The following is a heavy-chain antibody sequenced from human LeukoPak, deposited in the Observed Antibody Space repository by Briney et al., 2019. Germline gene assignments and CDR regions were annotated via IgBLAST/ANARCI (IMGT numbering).Heavy chain of an antibody. J-gene: IGHJ4*02. D-gene: IGHD3-22*01. Sequence: GGSLRLSCAASGFTVSSNYMNWVRQAPGKGLEWVSLIYSGSSTNYADSVKGRFTISRDNSKNTLYLQMNSLRAEDTAVYYCARGPRPGSSGYPNIDYWGQGTLVTVSS. CDR2: IYSGSST. CDR3: ARGPRPGSSGYPNIDY. V-gene: IGHV3-53*01. CDR1: GFTVSSNY.